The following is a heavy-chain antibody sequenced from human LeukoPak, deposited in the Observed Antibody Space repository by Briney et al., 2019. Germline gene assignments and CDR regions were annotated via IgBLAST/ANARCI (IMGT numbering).Heavy chain of an antibody. J-gene: IGHJ5*02. Sequence: PSETLSLTCSVSGDSIRNYYWSWIRQSPGKGLEWIGYVDKSGGTNYNPSFKSRVIVSSDTSRNEFSLNLNSVTAADTAIYYCARGGSSCYGCHNWFDPWGQGTRVTVSS. D-gene: IGHD2-2*01. V-gene: IGHV4-59*01. CDR3: ARGGSSCYGCHNWFDP. CDR2: VDKSGGT. CDR1: GDSIRNYY.